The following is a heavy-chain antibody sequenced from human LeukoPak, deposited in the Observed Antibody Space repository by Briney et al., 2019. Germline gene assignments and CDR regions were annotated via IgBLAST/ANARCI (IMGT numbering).Heavy chain of an antibody. J-gene: IGHJ4*02. CDR1: GFTFSSYA. V-gene: IGHV3-23*01. CDR3: AKWREGTMVYFDY. D-gene: IGHD3-10*01. Sequence: GESLRLSCAASGFTFSSYAMTWVRQAPGKGLEWVSAISGSGHNTYYADSVKGRFTISRDNSKNTLYLQMNSLRAEDTALYYCAKWREGTMVYFDYWGQGTLVTVSS. CDR2: ISGSGHNT.